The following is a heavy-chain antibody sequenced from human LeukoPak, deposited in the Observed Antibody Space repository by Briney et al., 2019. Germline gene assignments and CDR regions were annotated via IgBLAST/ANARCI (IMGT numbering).Heavy chain of an antibody. Sequence: SETLSLTGTVSGGSVSSGSYYWSWIRQPPGKGLEWIGYIYYSGSTNYNPSLKSRVTISVDTSKNQFSLKLSSVTAADTAVYYCARDVPFYCSGGSCYGNYFDYWGQGTLVTVSS. V-gene: IGHV4-61*01. CDR3: ARDVPFYCSGGSCYGNYFDY. CDR1: GGSVSSGSYY. D-gene: IGHD2-15*01. CDR2: IYYSGST. J-gene: IGHJ4*02.